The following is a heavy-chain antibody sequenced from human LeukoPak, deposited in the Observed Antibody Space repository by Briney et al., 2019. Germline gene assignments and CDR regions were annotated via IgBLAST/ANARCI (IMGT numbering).Heavy chain of an antibody. D-gene: IGHD5-24*01. Sequence: GGSLRLSCAASGFTFSSYAMTWVRQAPGKGLEWVSGISGRGGSTYYADSVKGRFTISRDNSKNTLYLQMNSLRAEDTAVYYCAKARPERWLLGFDYWGQGTLVTVSS. CDR1: GFTFSSYA. CDR3: AKARPERWLLGFDY. J-gene: IGHJ4*02. CDR2: ISGRGGST. V-gene: IGHV3-23*01.